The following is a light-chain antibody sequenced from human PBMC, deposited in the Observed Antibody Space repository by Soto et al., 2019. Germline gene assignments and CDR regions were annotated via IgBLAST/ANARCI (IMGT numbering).Light chain of an antibody. V-gene: IGKV1-9*01. J-gene: IGKJ2*01. CDR2: AAS. CDR3: QQLNTYPHT. CDR1: QGISSS. Sequence: DIQLTQSPSFLSASVGDRVTITCRASQGISSSLAWFQQKPGKAPNLLIYAASTLQSRVPSRFSGSGSGTDFTLTISSLQPEDFATYYCQQLNTYPHTFGQGTKLEIK.